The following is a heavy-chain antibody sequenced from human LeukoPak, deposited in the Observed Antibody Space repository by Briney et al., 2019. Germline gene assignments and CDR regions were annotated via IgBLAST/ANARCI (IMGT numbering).Heavy chain of an antibody. D-gene: IGHD3-3*01. CDR1: GGSFSGYY. CDR2: INHSGST. J-gene: IGHJ4*02. Sequence: PSETLSLTCAVYGGSFSGYYWSWLRQPPGKGLEWIGEINHSGSTNYNPSLKSRVTISVDTSKNQFSLKLSSVTAADTAVYYCARLPYDFWSGPRTDYWGQGTLVTVSS. CDR3: ARLPYDFWSGPRTDY. V-gene: IGHV4-34*01.